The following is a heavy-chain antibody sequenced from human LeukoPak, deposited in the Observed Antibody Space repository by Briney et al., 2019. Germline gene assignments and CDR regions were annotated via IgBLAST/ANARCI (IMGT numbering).Heavy chain of an antibody. D-gene: IGHD5-24*01. J-gene: IGHJ5*02. CDR3: ARQNNTYHHYNLGWFDP. CDR2: TYYRSKWYN. Sequence: SQTLTLTCAISGDSVSSNSAAWNWIRQSPSRGLEWLGRTYYRSKWYNDYAVSVKSRITINPDTSKNQFSLQLSSVTPEDTAVYYCARQNNTYHHYNLGWFDPWGQGTLVTVSS. CDR1: GDSVSSNSAA. V-gene: IGHV6-1*01.